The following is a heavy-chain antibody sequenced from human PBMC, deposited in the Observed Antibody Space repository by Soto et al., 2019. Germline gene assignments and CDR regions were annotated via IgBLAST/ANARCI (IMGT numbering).Heavy chain of an antibody. J-gene: IGHJ6*02. Sequence: SETLSLTCTVSGGSISSGGYYWSWIRQHPGKGLEWIGYIYYSGSTYYNPSLKSRVTISVDTSKNQFSLKLSCVTAADTAVYYCARWEVLNYYYYGMDDWGQGTTVTVS. CDR1: GGSISSGGYY. CDR2: IYYSGST. V-gene: IGHV4-31*03. CDR3: ARWEVLNYYYYGMDD. D-gene: IGHD1-26*01.